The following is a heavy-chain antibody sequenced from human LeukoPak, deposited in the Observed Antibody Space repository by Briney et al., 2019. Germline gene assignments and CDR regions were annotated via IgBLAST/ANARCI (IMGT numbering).Heavy chain of an antibody. CDR1: GFTFDNND. Sequence: PGGSLRLSCEVSGFTFDNNDMHWVRQTTGKGLEWVSAIGSAGYTYYADSVRGRFTITRDNAKQSLYLQMDSLRVEDTAVYHCVRQPDSARYGFDYWGRGTQVTVSS. V-gene: IGHV3-13*01. D-gene: IGHD1-14*01. CDR2: IGSAGYT. J-gene: IGHJ4*02. CDR3: VRQPDSARYGFDY.